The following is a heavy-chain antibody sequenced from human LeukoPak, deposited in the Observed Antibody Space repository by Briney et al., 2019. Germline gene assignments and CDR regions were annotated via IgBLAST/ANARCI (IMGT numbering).Heavy chain of an antibody. V-gene: IGHV3-66*02. D-gene: IGHD3-10*01. CDR2: IYSGGST. CDR3: ARASTMVRGVIGAFDI. Sequence: GGSLRLSCAASGFTVSSNYMSWVRQAPGKGLEWVSVIYSGGSTYYADSVKGRFTISRDNSKNTLYLQMNSLRAEDTAVYYCARASTMVRGVIGAFDIWGQGTLVTVSS. CDR1: GFTVSSNY. J-gene: IGHJ3*02.